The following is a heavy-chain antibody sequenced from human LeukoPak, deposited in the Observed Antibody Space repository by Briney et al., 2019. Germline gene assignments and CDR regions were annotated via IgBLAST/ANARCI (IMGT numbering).Heavy chain of an antibody. V-gene: IGHV3-74*01. J-gene: IGHJ4*02. CDR1: GFTFRSYW. CDR2: INTDGSTT. D-gene: IGHD4-17*01. CDR3: TVETGGDYPHFDY. Sequence: GGSLRLSCAASGFTFRSYWMHWVRQAPGKGLVWVSRINTDGSTTDYADSVKGRFTISRDNAKNTLYLQMNSLRAEDTAVYSCTVETGGDYPHFDYWGQGTLVTVSS.